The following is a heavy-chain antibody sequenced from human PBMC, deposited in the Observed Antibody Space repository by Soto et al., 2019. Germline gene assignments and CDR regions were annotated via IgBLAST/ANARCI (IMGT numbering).Heavy chain of an antibody. D-gene: IGHD3-22*01. J-gene: IGHJ4*02. CDR3: ARDLTREGDYYDRSGYYLDY. V-gene: IGHV1-46*01. Sequence: ASVKVSCKASGYTFTRYYMHWVRQAPGQGLEWLGIINPSDDATSYAEKFQGRLTMTKDTSTSTVYMEMSSLRSEDTAVYYCARDLTREGDYYDRSGYYLDYWGQGTLVTVSS. CDR1: GYTFTRYY. CDR2: INPSDDAT.